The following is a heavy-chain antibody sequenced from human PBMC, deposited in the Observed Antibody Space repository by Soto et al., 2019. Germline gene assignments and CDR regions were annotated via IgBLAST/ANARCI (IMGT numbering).Heavy chain of an antibody. Sequence: SETLSLTCAVSGGSISSSNWWSWVRQPPGKGLEWIGEIYHSGSTNYNPSLKSRVTISVDKSKNQFSLKLSSVTAADTAVYYCARGGSSSQYNWFDPWDQGTLVTVSS. D-gene: IGHD6-13*01. J-gene: IGHJ5*02. CDR3: ARGGSSSQYNWFDP. V-gene: IGHV4-4*02. CDR2: IYHSGST. CDR1: GGSISSSNW.